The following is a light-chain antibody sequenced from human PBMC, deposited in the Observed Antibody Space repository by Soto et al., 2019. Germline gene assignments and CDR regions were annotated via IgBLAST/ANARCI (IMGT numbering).Light chain of an antibody. Sequence: EIVLTQSPGTLSLSPGERATLSCRASQTISSNYFSWYQQKPGQAPRLLIYGISTRATGIPDRFSGSGSGTDFTLTISRLEPEDFAVYYCEQYGSSPRTFGQGTKVDIK. V-gene: IGKV3-20*01. CDR3: EQYGSSPRT. CDR1: QTISSNY. J-gene: IGKJ1*01. CDR2: GIS.